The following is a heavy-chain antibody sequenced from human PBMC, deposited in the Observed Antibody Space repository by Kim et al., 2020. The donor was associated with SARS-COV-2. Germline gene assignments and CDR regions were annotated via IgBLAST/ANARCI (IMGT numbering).Heavy chain of an antibody. J-gene: IGHJ6*02. V-gene: IGHV4-31*03. CDR3: ARGKGYSSTPHYYYYGMDV. D-gene: IGHD6-13*01. CDR2: IYYSGST. Sequence: SETLSLTCTVSSASISSGDCYWSWIRQYPGKGLEWIGYIYYSGSTYYSPSLKSRATISVDRSQNQFSLRLNSVTAADTAVYYCARGKGYSSTPHYYYYGMDVWGQGTTVTVS. CDR1: SASISSGDCY.